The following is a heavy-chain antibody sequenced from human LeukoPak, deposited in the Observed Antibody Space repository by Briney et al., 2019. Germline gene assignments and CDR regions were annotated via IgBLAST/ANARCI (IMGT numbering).Heavy chain of an antibody. CDR3: ARGGVVPAAIPFDY. J-gene: IGHJ4*02. D-gene: IGHD2-2*01. CDR1: GGPISGTSYY. Sequence: SETLSLTCTVSGGPISGTSYYWGWIRQPPGKGLEWIGSINYSGSTYYNPSLMSRVTISVDTSKNQFSLKLSSVTAADTAVYYCARGGVVPAAIPFDYWGQGTLVTVSS. CDR2: INYSGST. V-gene: IGHV4-39*07.